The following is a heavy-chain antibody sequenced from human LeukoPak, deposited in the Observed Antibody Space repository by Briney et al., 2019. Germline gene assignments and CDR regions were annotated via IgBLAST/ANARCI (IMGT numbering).Heavy chain of an antibody. Sequence: SVKVSCKASGGTFSSYAISWVRQAPGQGLGWMGGIIPIFGTANYAQKFQGRVTITADKSTSTAYMELSSLRSEDTAVYYCARHIAAAGYFDYWGQGTLVTVSS. J-gene: IGHJ4*02. D-gene: IGHD6-13*01. CDR1: GGTFSSYA. CDR2: IIPIFGTA. CDR3: ARHIAAAGYFDY. V-gene: IGHV1-69*06.